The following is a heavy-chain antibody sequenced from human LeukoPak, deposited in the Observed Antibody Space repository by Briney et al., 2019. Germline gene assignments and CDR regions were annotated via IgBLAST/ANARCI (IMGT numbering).Heavy chain of an antibody. CDR2: IYPHASDT. Sequence: GESLKISCKGSGDSFTSYWIGWVRQMPGKGLEYMGIIYPHASDTRYSPSFQGQVTISADKSINTAYLQWSSLEAPDTAMYYCARGADSYYYMDVWGKGTTVTVSS. CDR1: GDSFTSYW. CDR3: ARGADSYYYMDV. V-gene: IGHV5-51*01. D-gene: IGHD3-16*01. J-gene: IGHJ6*03.